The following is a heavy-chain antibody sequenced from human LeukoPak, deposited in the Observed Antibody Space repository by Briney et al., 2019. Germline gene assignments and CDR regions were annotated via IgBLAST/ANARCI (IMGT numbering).Heavy chain of an antibody. CDR1: GGSISSYY. CDR2: IYYSGST. V-gene: IGHV4-59*12. CDR3: ARDSGETYYFDY. J-gene: IGHJ4*02. Sequence: PSETLSLTCTVSGGSISSYYWSWIRQPPGKGLEWIGYIYYSGSTNYNPSLKSRVTISVDTSKNQFSLKLSSVTAADTAVYYCARDSGETYYFDYWGQGTLVTVSS. D-gene: IGHD3-10*01.